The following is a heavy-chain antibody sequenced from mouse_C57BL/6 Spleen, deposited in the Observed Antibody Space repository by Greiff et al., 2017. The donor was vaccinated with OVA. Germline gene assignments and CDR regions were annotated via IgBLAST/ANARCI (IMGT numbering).Heavy chain of an antibody. CDR2: INPNNGGT. CDR1: GYTFTDYY. J-gene: IGHJ4*01. Sequence: VQLQQSGPELVKPGASVKISCKASGYTFTDYYMNWVKQSHGKSLEWIGDINPNNGGTSYNQKFKGKATLTVDKSSSTAYMELRSLTSEDSAVYYCARSEYYAMDYWGQGTSVTVSS. V-gene: IGHV1-26*01. CDR3: ARSEYYAMDY.